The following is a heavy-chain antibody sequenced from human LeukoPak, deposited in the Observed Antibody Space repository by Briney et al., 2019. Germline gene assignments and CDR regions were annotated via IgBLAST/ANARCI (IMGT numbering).Heavy chain of an antibody. Sequence: SVKVSCKASGGTFSSYAISWVRQAPGQGLEWMGGIIPIFGTANYAQKFQGRVTVTADKSTSTAYMELSSLRSEDTAVYYCATARPYSGSYWGAFDIWGQGTMVTVSS. CDR1: GGTFSSYA. J-gene: IGHJ3*02. D-gene: IGHD1-26*01. CDR3: ATARPYSGSYWGAFDI. CDR2: IIPIFGTA. V-gene: IGHV1-69*06.